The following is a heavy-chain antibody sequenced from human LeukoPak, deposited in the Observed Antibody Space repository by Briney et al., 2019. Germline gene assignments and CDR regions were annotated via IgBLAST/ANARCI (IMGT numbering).Heavy chain of an antibody. V-gene: IGHV3-23*01. CDR3: AKPLGAVALHYFDY. Sequence: PGGSLRLSCAASGFTFSSYGMSWVRQAPGKGLEWVSAISGSGGSTYYADSVKDRFTISRDNSKNTLYLQMNSLRAEDTAVYYCAKPLGAVALHYFDYWGQGTLVTVSS. CDR2: ISGSGGST. CDR1: GFTFSSYG. J-gene: IGHJ4*02. D-gene: IGHD6-19*01.